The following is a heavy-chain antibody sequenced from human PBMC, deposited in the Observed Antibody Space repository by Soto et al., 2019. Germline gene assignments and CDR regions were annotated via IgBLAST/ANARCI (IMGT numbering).Heavy chain of an antibody. J-gene: IGHJ5*02. CDR3: ARGSTIVRGAPSWFDP. V-gene: IGHV1-69*02. Sequence: QVQLVQSGAEVKKPGSSVKVSCKASGGTVSRYTINWVRQAPGQGLEWMGRIIPIAAIANYTQKFQGRVTITVDKSSTTADMELSSLRSDDTAVYYCARGSTIVRGAPSWFDPWGQGTLVTVSS. CDR1: GGTVSRYT. CDR2: IIPIAAIA. D-gene: IGHD3-10*01.